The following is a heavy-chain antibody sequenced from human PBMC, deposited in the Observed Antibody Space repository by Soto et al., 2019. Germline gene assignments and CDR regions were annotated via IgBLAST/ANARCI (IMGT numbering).Heavy chain of an antibody. CDR1: GFTFSNYG. CDR2: IWHDGNNK. D-gene: IGHD2-2*02. J-gene: IGHJ6*02. CDR3: AREYTAWPLAYGLDV. Sequence: PGGSLRLSCAASGFTFSNYGMHWVRQAPGKGLEWVAIIWHDGNNKYYADSVRGRFIISRDNSKNSVSLQMNSLRAEDTAVYYCAREYTAWPLAYGLDVWGQGTTVTVSS. V-gene: IGHV3-33*01.